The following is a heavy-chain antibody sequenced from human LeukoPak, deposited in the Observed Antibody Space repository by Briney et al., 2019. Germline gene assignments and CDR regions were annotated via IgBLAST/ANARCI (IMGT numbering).Heavy chain of an antibody. V-gene: IGHV4-59*01. D-gene: IGHD3-10*01. CDR1: GGSISSYY. CDR3: ASGRTPMVRGVINVPFDY. CDR2: IYYSGST. Sequence: SETLSLTCTVSGGSISSYYWSWIRQPPGKGLEWIGYIYYSGSTNYNPSLKSRVTISVDTSKNQFSLKLSSVTAADTAVYYCASGRTPMVRGVINVPFDYWGQGTLVTVSS. J-gene: IGHJ4*02.